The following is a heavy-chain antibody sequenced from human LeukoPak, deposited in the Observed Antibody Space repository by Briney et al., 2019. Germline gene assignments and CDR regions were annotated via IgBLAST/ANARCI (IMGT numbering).Heavy chain of an antibody. J-gene: IGHJ6*02. Sequence: GGSLRLSCAASGFTFSGYAMSWVRQAPGKGLEWVSAISGSGGSTYYADSVKGRFTISRDNSKNTLYLQMNSLRAEDTAVYYCAKDLARRPFTMAQRDYGMDVWGQGTTVTVSS. V-gene: IGHV3-23*01. D-gene: IGHD3-10*01. CDR3: AKDLARRPFTMAQRDYGMDV. CDR1: GFTFSGYA. CDR2: ISGSGGST.